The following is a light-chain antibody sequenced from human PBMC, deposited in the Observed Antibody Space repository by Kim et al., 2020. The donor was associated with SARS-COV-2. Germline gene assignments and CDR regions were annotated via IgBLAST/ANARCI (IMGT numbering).Light chain of an antibody. CDR2: EVS. CDR3: TSYAGINNPVV. Sequence: QSALTQPPSASGSPGQSVTISCTGTSSDVGGHDYVSWYQQHPGKAPKLMIYEVSKRPSGVPDRFSGSKSGNTASLTVSGLQAEDEADYYCTSYAGINNPVVFGGGTQLTVL. J-gene: IGLJ2*01. CDR1: SSDVGGHDY. V-gene: IGLV2-8*01.